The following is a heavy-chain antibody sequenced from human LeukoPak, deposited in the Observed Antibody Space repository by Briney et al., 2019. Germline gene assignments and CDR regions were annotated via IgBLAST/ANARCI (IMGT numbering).Heavy chain of an antibody. J-gene: IGHJ1*01. CDR3: AIIGTPGETEYYRL. Sequence: GGSLRLSCAASGFTFSSYGIHWVRQAPGKGLEWVTFIGYDGRNKYYADSVKGRFTISRDNAQNSLYLQINSLRAEDTAIYYCAIIGTPGETEYYRLWGQGTSVTVSS. D-gene: IGHD2-21*01. V-gene: IGHV3-30*02. CDR2: IGYDGRNK. CDR1: GFTFSSYG.